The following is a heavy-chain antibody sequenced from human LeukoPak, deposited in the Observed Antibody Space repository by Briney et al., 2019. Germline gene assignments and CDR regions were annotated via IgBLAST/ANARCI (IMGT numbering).Heavy chain of an antibody. CDR2: IIPIFGTA. CDR1: GGTFSSYA. CDR3: HVDYGNYEGFDY. Sequence: SVKVSCKASGGTFSSYAISWVRQAPGQGLEWMGGIIPIFGTANYAQKFQGRVTITADESTSTAYMELSSLRSEDTAVYYCHVDYGNYEGFDYWGQGTLVTVSS. D-gene: IGHD4-11*01. V-gene: IGHV1-69*01. J-gene: IGHJ4*02.